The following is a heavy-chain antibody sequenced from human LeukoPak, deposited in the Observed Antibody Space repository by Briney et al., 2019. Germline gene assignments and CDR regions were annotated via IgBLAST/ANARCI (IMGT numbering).Heavy chain of an antibody. J-gene: IGHJ4*02. CDR3: WHSGYESGFDY. Sequence: PSETLSLTCAVSGGSISSGNWWSWVRQPPGKGLEWIGEIHHSGSTNYNPSLKSRVTISVDNSKNQSSLKVRSVTAADTAVYYCWHSGYESGFDYWGQGTLVTVSP. V-gene: IGHV4-4*02. CDR2: IHHSGST. D-gene: IGHD5-12*01. CDR1: GGSISSGNW.